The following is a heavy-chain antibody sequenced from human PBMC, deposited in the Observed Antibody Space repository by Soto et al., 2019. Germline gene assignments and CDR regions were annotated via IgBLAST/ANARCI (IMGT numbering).Heavy chain of an antibody. CDR1: GFTFSSYG. J-gene: IGHJ4*02. D-gene: IGHD3-10*01. Sequence: GGSLRLSCAASGFTFSSYGMRWVRQAPGKGLEWVAVISYDGSDKYYADSVKGRFTISRDNSNNTLYLQMDSLTSEDTAVYYCARSRGSYYTNFDSWGQGTLVTVSS. V-gene: IGHV3-30*03. CDR2: ISYDGSDK. CDR3: ARSRGSYYTNFDS.